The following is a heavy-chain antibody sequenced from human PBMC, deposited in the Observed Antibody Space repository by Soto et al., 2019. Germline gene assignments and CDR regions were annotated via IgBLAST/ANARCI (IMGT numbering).Heavy chain of an antibody. CDR3: ARGSADDIVVVPADYYGMDV. CDR2: ISSSSSYI. CDR1: GFTFSSYS. D-gene: IGHD2-2*01. Sequence: EVQLVESGGGLVKPGGSLRLSCAASGFTFSSYSMNWVRQAPGKGLEWVSSISSSSSYIYYADSVKGRFTISRDNAKNSLCLQMNSLRAEDTAVYYCARGSADDIVVVPADYYGMDVWGQGTTVTVSS. V-gene: IGHV3-21*01. J-gene: IGHJ6*02.